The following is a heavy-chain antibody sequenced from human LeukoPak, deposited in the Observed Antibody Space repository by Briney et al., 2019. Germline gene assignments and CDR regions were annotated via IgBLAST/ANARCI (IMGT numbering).Heavy chain of an antibody. Sequence: GGSLRLSCAASGFTFNTYVMSWVRQAPGKGLEWVSGISGSGGSTYYVDSVKGRFTISRDNSKNTVFLQMNSPRAEDTAVYYCARRASIVVPFWGAFEIWGQGTMVTVSS. D-gene: IGHD2-21*01. CDR2: ISGSGGST. V-gene: IGHV3-23*01. CDR1: GFTFNTYV. J-gene: IGHJ3*02. CDR3: ARRASIVVPFWGAFEI.